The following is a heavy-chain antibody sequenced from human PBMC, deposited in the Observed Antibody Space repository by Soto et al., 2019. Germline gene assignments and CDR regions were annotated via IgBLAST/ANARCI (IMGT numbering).Heavy chain of an antibody. J-gene: IGHJ4*02. CDR2: ISGSGGST. CDR3: AKLRGGDIVATLFAY. V-gene: IGHV3-23*01. CDR1: GFTFSSYA. Sequence: GGSLRLSCAASGFTFSSYAMSWVRQAPGKGLEWVSAISGSGGSTYYADSVKGRFTISRDNSKNTLYLQMNSLRAEDTAVYYCAKLRGGDIVATLFAYGGQGTLVTVSS. D-gene: IGHD5-12*01.